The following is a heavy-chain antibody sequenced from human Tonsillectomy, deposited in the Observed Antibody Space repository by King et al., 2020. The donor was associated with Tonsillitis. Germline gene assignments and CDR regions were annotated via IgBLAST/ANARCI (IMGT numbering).Heavy chain of an antibody. CDR2: INPGGGST. D-gene: IGHD6-19*01. Sequence: DVQLVESGGGLVQPGGSLRLSCAASGFTFHTYAMSWVRQAPGKGLEWVSAINPGGGSTYYAASVKGRFTISRDNPNNTLYLQMNSLRADDTAIYYCAKDAPTVSSRGWPPFDSWGQGTLVTVSA. J-gene: IGHJ4*02. V-gene: IGHV3-23*04. CDR3: AKDAPTVSSRGWPPFDS. CDR1: GFTFHTYA.